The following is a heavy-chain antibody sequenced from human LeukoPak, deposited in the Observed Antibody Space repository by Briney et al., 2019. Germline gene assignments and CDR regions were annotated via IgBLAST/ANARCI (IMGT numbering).Heavy chain of an antibody. D-gene: IGHD6-13*01. V-gene: IGHV1-2*06. CDR2: INPNSGGT. Sequence: ASVKVSCKASGYTFTGYYMHWVRQAPGQGLEWIGRINPNSGGTNYAQKFQGRVTMTRDTSISTAYMELSRLRSDDTAVYYCATPAAGYYGMDVWGQGTTVTVSS. CDR1: GYTFTGYY. J-gene: IGHJ6*02. CDR3: ATPAAGYYGMDV.